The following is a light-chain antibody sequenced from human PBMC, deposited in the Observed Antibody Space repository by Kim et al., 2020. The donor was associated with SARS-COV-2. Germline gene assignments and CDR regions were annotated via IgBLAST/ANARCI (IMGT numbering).Light chain of an antibody. Sequence: SYELTQPLSVSVALGQTARITCGGNNIGSKNVHWYQQKPGQAPVLVIYRDSNRPSGIPERFSGSNSGNTATLTISRAQAGDEADYYCQVWDSSSYVVFGGGPQLAVL. V-gene: IGLV3-9*01. CDR1: NIGSKN. CDR3: QVWDSSSYVV. CDR2: RDS. J-gene: IGLJ2*01.